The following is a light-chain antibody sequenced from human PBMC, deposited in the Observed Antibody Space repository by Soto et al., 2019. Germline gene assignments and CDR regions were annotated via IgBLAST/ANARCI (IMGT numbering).Light chain of an antibody. Sequence: DIQMTQSPSNLSASAGDRVTITCRASQSINNWLAWYQQKPGKAPNLLIYGASGLESGVPSRFSGSGSGTEFTLTINSLQPDDVETYYCQQYNTYSFNFGPGTKVDIK. J-gene: IGKJ3*01. CDR3: QQYNTYSFN. CDR2: GAS. V-gene: IGKV1-5*01. CDR1: QSINNW.